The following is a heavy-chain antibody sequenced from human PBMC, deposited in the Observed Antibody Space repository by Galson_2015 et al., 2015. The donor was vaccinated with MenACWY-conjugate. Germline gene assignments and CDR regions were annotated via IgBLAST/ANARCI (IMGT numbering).Heavy chain of an antibody. J-gene: IGHJ3*02. CDR1: EFAPSNYW. CDR3: ATAGNYRFEM. D-gene: IGHD1-1*01. CDR2: INIDGSTT. Sequence: SLRLSCAASEFAPSNYWVHWVRQAPGKGLVWVSRINIDGSTTNYADSVKGRSTVSRDNAKNTVFLQMNSLGAEDTAVYYCATAGNYRFEMWGQGTMVTVSS. V-gene: IGHV3-74*01.